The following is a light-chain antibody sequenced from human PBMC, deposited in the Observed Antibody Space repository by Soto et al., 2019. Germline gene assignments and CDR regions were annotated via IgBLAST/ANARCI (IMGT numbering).Light chain of an antibody. Sequence: SYELTQPPSVSVAPGQTARITCGGNNIGVKSVHWYQQKPGQAPVLVVYDDSARPSGIPARFSGSNSGNTASLTVNRVEGGDEADYYCNVWDSGSYQGLFGGGTKLTVL. V-gene: IGLV3-21*02. CDR1: NIGVKS. CDR2: DDS. J-gene: IGLJ2*01. CDR3: NVWDSGSYQGL.